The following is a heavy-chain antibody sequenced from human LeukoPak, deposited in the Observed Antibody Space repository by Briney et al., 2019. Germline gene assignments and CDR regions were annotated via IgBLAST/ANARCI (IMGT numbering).Heavy chain of an antibody. V-gene: IGHV1-2*02. CDR2: INPNSGGT. Sequence: GASVKVSCKASGYTFSGYYMHWVRQAPGQGLEWMGWINPNSGGTNYAQKFQGRVTMTRDTSISIAYMELSRLRSDDTAVYYCARVDSSGYYWGRGSIDYWGQGTLVTVSS. D-gene: IGHD3-22*01. CDR3: ARVDSSGYYWGRGSIDY. J-gene: IGHJ4*02. CDR1: GYTFSGYY.